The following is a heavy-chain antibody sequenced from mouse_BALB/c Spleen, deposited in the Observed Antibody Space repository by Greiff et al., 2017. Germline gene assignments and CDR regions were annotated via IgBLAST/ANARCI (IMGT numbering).Heavy chain of an antibody. Sequence: EVQLQQSGAELVKPGASVKLSCTASGFNIKDTYMHWVKQRPEQGLEWIGRIDPANGNTKYDPKFKGKATITADTSSTTTYLQLSSLTSEDTAIDFGARERVYSGDMYAMDYWGQGTSVTVSS. J-gene: IGHJ4*01. CDR3: ARERVYSGDMYAMDY. D-gene: IGHD2-13*01. CDR1: GFNIKDTY. V-gene: IGHV14-3*02. CDR2: IDPANGNT.